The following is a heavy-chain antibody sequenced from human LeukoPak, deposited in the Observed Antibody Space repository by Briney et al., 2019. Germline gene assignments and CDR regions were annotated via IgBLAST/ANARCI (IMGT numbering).Heavy chain of an antibody. CDR1: GYSISSGYY. J-gene: IGHJ3*02. Sequence: SETLSLTCTVSGYSISSGYYWGWIRQPPGKGLEWIGSIYNRGSPYYNPSPKSRVIISVETSKNQLSLKLSSVTAAATPVYYCARSSGSYPDAFDIWGQGTMVTVSS. CDR2: IYNRGSP. D-gene: IGHD1-26*01. V-gene: IGHV4-38-2*02. CDR3: ARSSGSYPDAFDI.